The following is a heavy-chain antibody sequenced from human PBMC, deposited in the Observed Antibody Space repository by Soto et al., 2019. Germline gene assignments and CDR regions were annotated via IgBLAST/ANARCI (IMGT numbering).Heavy chain of an antibody. CDR2: IIPILGIA. CDR3: ARDDMVRGVINPRGRSDYYYYGMDV. V-gene: IGHV1-69*04. D-gene: IGHD3-10*01. Sequence: ASVKVSCKASGGTFSSYTISWVRQAPGQGLEWMGRIIPILGIANYAQKFQGRVTITADKSTSTAYMELSSLRSEDTAVYYCARDDMVRGVINPRGRSDYYYYGMDVWGQGTTVTVSS. CDR1: GGTFSSYT. J-gene: IGHJ6*02.